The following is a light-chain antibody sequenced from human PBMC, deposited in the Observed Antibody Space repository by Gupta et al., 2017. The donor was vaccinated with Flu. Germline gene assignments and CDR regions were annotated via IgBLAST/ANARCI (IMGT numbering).Light chain of an antibody. Sequence: ERATLSCRASESVSSNLAWYQQRPGQAPRLLIFGASTRATGVPARFSGSGSETEFTLTISSLQSEDFAVYYCQQYYNWPPLTFGQGTKVEFK. CDR3: QQYYNWPPLT. V-gene: IGKV3-15*01. CDR2: GAS. J-gene: IGKJ1*01. CDR1: ESVSSN.